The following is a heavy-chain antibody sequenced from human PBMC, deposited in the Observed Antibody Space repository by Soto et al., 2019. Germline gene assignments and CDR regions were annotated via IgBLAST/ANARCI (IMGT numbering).Heavy chain of an antibody. CDR2: ISWNSGSI. CDR1: GFTFDDYA. Sequence: GGSLRLSCAASGFTFDDYAMHWVRQAPGKGLEWVSGISWNSGSIGYADSLKGRFTISRDNAKNSLYLQMNSLRAEDTALYYCAKAGDRYIVATITSWFDPWGQGTLVTVSS. CDR3: AKAGDRYIVATITSWFDP. D-gene: IGHD5-12*01. J-gene: IGHJ5*02. V-gene: IGHV3-9*01.